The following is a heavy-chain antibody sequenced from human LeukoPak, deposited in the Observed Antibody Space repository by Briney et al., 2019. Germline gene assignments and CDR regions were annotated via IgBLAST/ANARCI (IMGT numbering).Heavy chain of an antibody. J-gene: IGHJ4*02. CDR2: ISQGGSEK. V-gene: IGHV3-7*05. Sequence: PGGSLRLSCAASEXTFGNYWMTWVRQAPGKGREWVANISQGGSEKYYVDSVEGRFTISRDNAKNSLYLQMNSLRAEDTAVYYCARWAGGFDYWGQGTLVTVSS. CDR3: ARWAGGFDY. D-gene: IGHD1-26*01. CDR1: EXTFGNYW.